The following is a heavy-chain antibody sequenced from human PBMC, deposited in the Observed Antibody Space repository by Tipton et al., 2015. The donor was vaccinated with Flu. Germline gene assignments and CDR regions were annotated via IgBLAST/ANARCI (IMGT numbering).Heavy chain of an antibody. V-gene: IGHV4-31*03. J-gene: IGHJ4*02. Sequence: TLSLTCTVSGDSLSSGDYHWSWIRQHPGKGLEWIGYIYHSGSTYYIPSLKSRLTISVDTSKNQFSLKLSSVTAADTAVYYCARDRYDSSGFVDYWGQGTLVTVSS. D-gene: IGHD3-22*01. CDR3: ARDRYDSSGFVDY. CDR2: IYHSGST. CDR1: GDSLSSGDYH.